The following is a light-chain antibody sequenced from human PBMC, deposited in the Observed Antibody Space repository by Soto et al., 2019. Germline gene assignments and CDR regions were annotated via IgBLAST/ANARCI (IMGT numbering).Light chain of an antibody. Sequence: DIQMTQSPSTLSAFVGDRVTITCRASQSISSWLAWYQQKPGKAPKLLIYDASSLESGVPSRFSGSGSGTDFSLTITSLQPDDSATYYCQQYHSYYPWTFGQGTKVDI. J-gene: IGKJ1*01. CDR1: QSISSW. CDR2: DAS. CDR3: QQYHSYYPWT. V-gene: IGKV1-5*01.